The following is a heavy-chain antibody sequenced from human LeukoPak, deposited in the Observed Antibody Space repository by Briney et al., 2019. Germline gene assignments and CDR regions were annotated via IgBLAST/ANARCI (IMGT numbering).Heavy chain of an antibody. CDR2: INPSGGST. V-gene: IGHV1-46*01. J-gene: IGHJ3*02. CDR1: GYTFTSYY. Sequence: APVKVSCKASGYTFTSYYMHWVRQAPGQGLEWMGIINPSGGSTSYAQKFQGRVTMTRDTSTSTVYMELSSLRSEDTAVYYCAREGMVRGVTYDAFDIWGQGTMVTVSS. CDR3: AREGMVRGVTYDAFDI. D-gene: IGHD3-10*01.